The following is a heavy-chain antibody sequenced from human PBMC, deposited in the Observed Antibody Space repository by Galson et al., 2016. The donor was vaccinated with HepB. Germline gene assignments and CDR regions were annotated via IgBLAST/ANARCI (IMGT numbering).Heavy chain of an antibody. CDR3: AKDIPQSGGWRLRGDGMDV. CDR2: ISDSDDGST. J-gene: IGHJ6*02. CDR1: GFTSSDYA. D-gene: IGHD3-10*01. V-gene: IGHV3-23*01. Sequence: SLRLSCAASGFTSSDYAMNWVRQAPGKGLEWVSGISDSDDGSTYYTDSVKGRFTISRDNSKNAVYLQMNSLRADDTAVYYCAKDIPQSGGWRLRGDGMDVWGQGTTVIVSS.